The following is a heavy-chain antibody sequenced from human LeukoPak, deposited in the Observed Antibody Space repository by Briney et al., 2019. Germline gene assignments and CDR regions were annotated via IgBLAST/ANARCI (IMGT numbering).Heavy chain of an antibody. CDR3: ARESRGSGLDY. CDR2: IYTSGST. D-gene: IGHD3-10*01. Sequence: SQTLSLTCIVSGGSISSGSYYWSWIRQPAGKGLEWIGRIYTSGSTNYNPSLKSRVTISVDTSKNQFSLKLSSVTAADTAVYYCARESRGSGLDYWGQGTLVTVSS. V-gene: IGHV4-61*02. J-gene: IGHJ4*02. CDR1: GGSISSGSYY.